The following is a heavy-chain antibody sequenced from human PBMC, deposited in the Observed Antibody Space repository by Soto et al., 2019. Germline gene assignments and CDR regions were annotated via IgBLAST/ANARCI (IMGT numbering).Heavy chain of an antibody. CDR3: ARGPPSLYGDYRDAFDI. CDR1: GGTFSSYA. V-gene: IGHV1-69*13. Sequence: SVKVSCKASGGTFSSYAISWVRQAPGQGLEWMGGIIPIFGTANYAQKFQGRVTITADESTSTAYMELSSLRSEDTAVYYCARGPPSLYGDYRDAFDIWGQGTTVTVSS. CDR2: IIPIFGTA. J-gene: IGHJ3*02. D-gene: IGHD4-17*01.